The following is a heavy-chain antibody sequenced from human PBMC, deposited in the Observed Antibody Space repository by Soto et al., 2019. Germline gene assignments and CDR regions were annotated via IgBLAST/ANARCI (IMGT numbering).Heavy chain of an antibody. CDR1: GGSISSYY. V-gene: IGHV4-59*01. J-gene: IGHJ6*02. D-gene: IGHD6-13*01. Sequence: SETLSLTCTVSGGSISSYYWSWIRQPPGKGLEWIGYIYYSGSTNYNPSLKSRVTISVDTSKNQFSLKLSSVTAADTAVYYCARGRLPGYCRSLYVGLVGYYYYYGMDVWGQGTTVTVSS. CDR3: ARGRLPGYCRSLYVGLVGYYYYYGMDV. CDR2: IYYSGST.